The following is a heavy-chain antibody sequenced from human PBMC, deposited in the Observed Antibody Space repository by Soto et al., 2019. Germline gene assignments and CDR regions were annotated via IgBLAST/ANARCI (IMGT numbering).Heavy chain of an antibody. J-gene: IGHJ3*02. Sequence: ASVKVSCKPSGYTFTSSGISWVRQAPGQGLEWMGWISGYNGNTNYAQKFRGRVTMTTDTSTTTAYMEVRSLRADDTAVYYCARAPGYCTSTICYIDTFDIWGQGTKVTVSS. CDR1: GYTFTSSG. CDR2: ISGYNGNT. CDR3: ARAPGYCTSTICYIDTFDI. D-gene: IGHD2-2*02. V-gene: IGHV1-18*01.